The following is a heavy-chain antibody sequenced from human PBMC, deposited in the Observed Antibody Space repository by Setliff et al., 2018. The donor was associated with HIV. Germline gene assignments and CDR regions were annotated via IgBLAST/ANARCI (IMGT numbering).Heavy chain of an antibody. CDR2: ISPYNGIT. D-gene: IGHD5-18*01. V-gene: IGHV1-18*01. CDR1: GYSFTSHG. J-gene: IGHJ4*02. CDR3: ARAEYSSHNFFDS. Sequence: ASVKVSCKASGYSFTSHGLHWVRQAPGQGLEWVGWISPYNGITNYAQNLQGRVTIITDTSTSTAYMELRSLRSEDTAMYYCARAEYSSHNFFDSWGQGTLVTVSS.